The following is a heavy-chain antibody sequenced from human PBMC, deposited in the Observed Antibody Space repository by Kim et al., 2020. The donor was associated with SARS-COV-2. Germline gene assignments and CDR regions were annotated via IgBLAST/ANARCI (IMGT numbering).Heavy chain of an antibody. V-gene: IGHV4-31*03. CDR2: IYYSGST. CDR3: ARGRYSSSSGVFWFDP. D-gene: IGHD6-6*01. Sequence: SETLSLTCTVSGGSISSGGYYWSWIRQHPGKGLEWIGYIYYSGSTYYNPSLKSRVTISVDTSKNQFSLKLSSVTAADTAVYYCARGRYSSSSGVFWFDPWGQGTLVTVSS. CDR1: GGSISSGGYY. J-gene: IGHJ5*02.